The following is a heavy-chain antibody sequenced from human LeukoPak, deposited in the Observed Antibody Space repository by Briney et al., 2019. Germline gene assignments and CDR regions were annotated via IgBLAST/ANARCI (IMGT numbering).Heavy chain of an antibody. D-gene: IGHD3-22*01. V-gene: IGHV3-33*06. CDR1: GFPFKNYG. Sequence: GRSLRLSCVASGFPFKNYGLHWVRQAPGKGLEWVANIWYDGSNKNYADSVKGRFTISRDNSKNTLYLQMNSLRAEDTAVYYCAKDSGTYYYDSSGYYMDVWGKGTTVIVSS. CDR3: AKDSGTYYYDSSGYYMDV. CDR2: IWYDGSNK. J-gene: IGHJ6*03.